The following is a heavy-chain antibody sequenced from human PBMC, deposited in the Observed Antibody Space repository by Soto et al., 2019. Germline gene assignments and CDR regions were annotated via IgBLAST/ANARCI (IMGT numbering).Heavy chain of an antibody. CDR2: IYHSGNA. V-gene: IGHV4-31*03. D-gene: IGHD2-21*02. CDR1: GVSISSGHYY. CDR3: ARGVTY. J-gene: IGHJ4*02. Sequence: QVQLQESGPGLVTPSQTLSLTCTVSGVSISSGHYYWNWIRQYPGEGLEWIGNIYHSGNANYNPSLKSRVTMSVDTSQNQFSLRMSSVTAADTAIYFCARGVTYWGQGALVTVSS.